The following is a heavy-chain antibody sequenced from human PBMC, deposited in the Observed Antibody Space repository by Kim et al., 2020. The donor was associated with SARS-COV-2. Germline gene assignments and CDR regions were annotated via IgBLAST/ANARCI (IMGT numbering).Heavy chain of an antibody. Sequence: PSLKSRVTISVDTSKNQFSLKLSSVTAADTAVYYCARDIAAAGTGDAFDIWGQGTMVTVSS. J-gene: IGHJ3*02. D-gene: IGHD6-13*01. CDR3: ARDIAAAGTGDAFDI. V-gene: IGHV4-31*02.